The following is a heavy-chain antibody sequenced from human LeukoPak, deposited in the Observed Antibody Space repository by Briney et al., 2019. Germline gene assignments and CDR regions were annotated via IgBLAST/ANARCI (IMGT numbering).Heavy chain of an antibody. CDR3: ARDGKAGGYFDY. V-gene: IGHV1-69*05. D-gene: IGHD2-8*02. CDR2: IIPIFGTA. Sequence: SVKVSCKASGGTFSSYAISWVRQAPGQGLEWMGRIIPIFGTANYAQKFQGRVTITTDESTSTAYMELSSLRSEDTAVYYCARDGKAGGYFDYWGQGTLVTVSS. CDR1: GGTFSSYA. J-gene: IGHJ4*02.